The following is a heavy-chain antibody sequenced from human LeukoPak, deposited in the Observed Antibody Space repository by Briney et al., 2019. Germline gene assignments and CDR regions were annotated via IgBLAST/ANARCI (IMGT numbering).Heavy chain of an antibody. CDR1: GYSFTSYW. Sequence: GESLKISCKGSGYSFTSYWIGWVRQMPGKGLEWMGIIYPGDSDTRYSPSFQGQVTISADKSISTAYLQWSSLKASDTAMYYCARHGSSWYVGDYYYYGMDVWGQGTTVTVS. D-gene: IGHD6-13*01. CDR2: IYPGDSDT. CDR3: ARHGSSWYVGDYYYYGMDV. V-gene: IGHV5-51*01. J-gene: IGHJ6*02.